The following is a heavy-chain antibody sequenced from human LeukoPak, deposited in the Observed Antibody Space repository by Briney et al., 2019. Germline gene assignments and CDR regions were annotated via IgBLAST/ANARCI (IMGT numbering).Heavy chain of an antibody. D-gene: IGHD5-18*01. J-gene: IGHJ6*03. CDR2: INPSGGST. CDR1: GYTFTSYY. Sequence: VASVKVSCKASGYTFTSYYMHWVRQTPGQGLEWMGIINPSGGSTSYAQKFQGRVTMTRNTSISTAYMELSSLRSEDTAVYYCAREFRDTAISPRPNYYMDVWGKGTTVTISS. V-gene: IGHV1-46*01. CDR3: AREFRDTAISPRPNYYMDV.